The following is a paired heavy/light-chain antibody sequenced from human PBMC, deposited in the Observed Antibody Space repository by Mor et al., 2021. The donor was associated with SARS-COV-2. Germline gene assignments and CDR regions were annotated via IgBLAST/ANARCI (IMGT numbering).Heavy chain of an antibody. J-gene: IGHJ4*02. D-gene: IGHD6-19*01. CDR2: TYFRSRWYY. CDR3: ARGAFVTVTDTGFDF. CDR1: GDTVSSNTVV. Sequence: QVQLQQSGPGLVKPSQTLSLTCAISGDTVSSNTVVWNWIRQSPSRGLEWLGRTYFRSRWYYEYAVSVQSRITINPDPSKNQFSLHLNSVTPEDTAVYYCARGAFVTVTDTGFDFWGQGILVTVSS. V-gene: IGHV6-1*01.
Light chain of an antibody. CDR2: GVS. V-gene: IGKV3-20*01. CDR3: RHYGTSTPYT. Sequence: EIFLTQSPGILSLSPGERATISCRASESVGSAYLGWYQQKPGQAPRLLISGVSNRATGIPDRFSGSGSGTSFTLTIDTLEPEDFAVYFCRHYGTSTPYTFGQGTKLEIK. J-gene: IGKJ2*01. CDR1: ESVGSAY.